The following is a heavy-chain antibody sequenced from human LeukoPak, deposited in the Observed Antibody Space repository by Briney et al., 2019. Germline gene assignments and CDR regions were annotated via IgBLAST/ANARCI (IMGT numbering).Heavy chain of an antibody. CDR1: GFTFSSYA. D-gene: IGHD3-10*01. V-gene: IGHV3-30-3*01. CDR3: ARDKSPTYYYATFDY. CDR2: ISYDGSNK. J-gene: IGHJ4*02. Sequence: PGGSLRLSCAASGFTFSSYAMHWVRQAPGKGLEWVAVISYDGSNKYYADSVKGRFTISRDNSKNTLYLQMNSLRAEDTAVYYCARDKSPTYYYATFDYWGQGTLVTVYS.